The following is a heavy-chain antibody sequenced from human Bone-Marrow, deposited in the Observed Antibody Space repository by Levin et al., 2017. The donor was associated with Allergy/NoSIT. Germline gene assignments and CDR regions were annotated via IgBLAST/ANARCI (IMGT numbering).Heavy chain of an antibody. CDR2: INSDESRT. CDR3: TRDLKGVAFDI. D-gene: IGHD3-10*01. J-gene: IGHJ3*02. CDR1: GFTFSNYW. Sequence: PGGSLRLSCAASGFTFSNYWMHWVRQVPGKGLVWVSRINSDESRTNYADSVRGRFTISTDNAKNTLYLQMNSLRAEDTAIYYCTRDLKGVAFDIWGQGTMVTVSS. V-gene: IGHV3-74*01.